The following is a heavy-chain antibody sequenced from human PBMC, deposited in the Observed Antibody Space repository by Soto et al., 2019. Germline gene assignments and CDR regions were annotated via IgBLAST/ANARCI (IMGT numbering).Heavy chain of an antibody. J-gene: IGHJ6*02. D-gene: IGHD2-21*02. CDR3: TRVPYCGGDCSTGYYYYGMDV. V-gene: IGHV3-49*05. CDR1: GFTFGDYA. CDR2: IRSKAYGGTT. Sequence: EVQLVESGGGLVKPGRSLRLSCTASGFTFGDYAMSWFRQAPGKGLEWVGFIRSKAYGGTTEYAASVKGRFTISRDDSKSIAYLQMNSLKTEDTAVYYCTRVPYCGGDCSTGYYYYGMDVWGQGTTVTVSS.